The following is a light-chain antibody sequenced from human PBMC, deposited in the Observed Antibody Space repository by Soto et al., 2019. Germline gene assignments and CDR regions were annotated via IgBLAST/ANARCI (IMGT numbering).Light chain of an antibody. Sequence: EIVLTQSPGTLSLSPGERATLSCRASQSVSSSYLAWYQQKPGQAPRPLIYGASSRATGIPDRFSGSGSGTDFTLTISRLEPEDFALYYCQQYGSAPLTFAGGTKVEIK. CDR2: GAS. J-gene: IGKJ4*01. V-gene: IGKV3-20*01. CDR3: QQYGSAPLT. CDR1: QSVSSSY.